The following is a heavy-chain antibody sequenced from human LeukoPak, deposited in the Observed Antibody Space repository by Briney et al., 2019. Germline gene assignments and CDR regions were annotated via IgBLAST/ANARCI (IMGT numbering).Heavy chain of an antibody. Sequence: SETLSLTCTVSGGSISSGGYCWSWIRQHPGKGLEWIGYIYYSGSTYYNPSLKSRVTISVDTSKNQFSLKLSSVTAADTAVYYCARDTRIAAAGTSKEDAFDIWGQGTMVTVSS. CDR1: GGSISSGGYC. CDR3: ARDTRIAAAGTSKEDAFDI. V-gene: IGHV4-31*03. CDR2: IYYSGST. J-gene: IGHJ3*02. D-gene: IGHD6-13*01.